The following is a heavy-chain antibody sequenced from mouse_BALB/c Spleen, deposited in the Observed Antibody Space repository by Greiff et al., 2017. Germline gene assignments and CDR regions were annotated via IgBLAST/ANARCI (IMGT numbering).Heavy chain of an antibody. V-gene: IGHV3-8*02. CDR1: GDSITSGY. D-gene: IGHD2-10*02. CDR2: ISYSGST. Sequence: EVQVVESGPSLVKPSQTLSLTCSVTGDSITSGYWNWIRKFPGNKLEYMGYISYSGSTYCNPSLKSRISITRDTSKNQYYLQLNSVTTEDTATYYCARERRGYGNYRAMDDWGQGTSVTVSS. J-gene: IGHJ4*01. CDR3: ARERRGYGNYRAMDD.